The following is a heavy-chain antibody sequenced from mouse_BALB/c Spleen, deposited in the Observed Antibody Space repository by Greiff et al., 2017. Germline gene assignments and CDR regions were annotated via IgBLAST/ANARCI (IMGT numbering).Heavy chain of an antibody. Sequence: EVKLVESGPSLVKPSQTLSLTCSVSGDSFTSGYWNWIRKFPGNKLEYMGYISYSGSTYYNTSLISRISITRDTSKNQYYLQLNTVTTEDTATYYCSRLYYDYDESYFDYWGQGTTLTVSS. CDR2: ISYSGST. V-gene: IGHV3-8*02. CDR3: SRLYYDYDESYFDY. J-gene: IGHJ2*01. D-gene: IGHD2-4*01. CDR1: GDSFTSGY.